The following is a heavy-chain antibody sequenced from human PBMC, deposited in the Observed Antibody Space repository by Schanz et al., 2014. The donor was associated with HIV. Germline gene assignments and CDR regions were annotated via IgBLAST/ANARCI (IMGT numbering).Heavy chain of an antibody. CDR2: IVVGSGNT. CDR1: GFTFANSA. CDR3: AALHHSVGVTATLLDWYFDL. V-gene: IGHV1-58*01. Sequence: QMYLVQSGPEVRKPGTSVTVSCKASGFTFANSAVQWVRQARGQRLEWIGWIVVGSGNTNYAQKFQERVTITRDMSTATAYMELTSLRSEDTAVYYCAALHHSVGVTATLLDWYFDLWGRGTLVTVSS. D-gene: IGHD2-21*02. J-gene: IGHJ2*01.